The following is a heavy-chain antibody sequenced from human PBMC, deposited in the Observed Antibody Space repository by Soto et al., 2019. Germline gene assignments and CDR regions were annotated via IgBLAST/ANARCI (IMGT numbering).Heavy chain of an antibody. CDR1: GFNFGAYA. V-gene: IGHV3-23*01. CDR2: ISGSSSGT. CDR3: AKDRSENFWVYYYAMDV. J-gene: IGHJ6*02. D-gene: IGHD6-19*01. Sequence: XVSLRLSCEASGFNFGAYAMSWVRQAPGKGLEWVSGISGSSSGTYYTDSVKGRFTISRDNSKNTVYLQMNRLRGEDTAVYYCAKDRSENFWVYYYAMDVWGQGTAVTVSS.